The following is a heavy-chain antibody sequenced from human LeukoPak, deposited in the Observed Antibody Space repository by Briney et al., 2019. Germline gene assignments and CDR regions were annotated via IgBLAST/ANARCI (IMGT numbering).Heavy chain of an antibody. D-gene: IGHD2-2*01. CDR3: ARDMEDIVVGGLVGDLYGTDV. V-gene: IGHV3-33*01. Sequence: GGSLRLSCAASGFTFSSYGMHWVRQAPGKGLEWVAVIWYDGSNKYYADSVKGRFTISRDNSKNTLYLQMNSLRAEDTAVYYCARDMEDIVVGGLVGDLYGTDVWGQGTTVTVSS. J-gene: IGHJ6*02. CDR1: GFTFSSYG. CDR2: IWYDGSNK.